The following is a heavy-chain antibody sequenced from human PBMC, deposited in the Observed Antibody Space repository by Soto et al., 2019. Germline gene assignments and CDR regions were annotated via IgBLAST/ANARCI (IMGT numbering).Heavy chain of an antibody. V-gene: IGHV4-30-2*01. Sequence: PSETLSLTCAVSGGSISSGGYSWSRIRQPPGKGLEWIGYIYHSGSTYYNPSLKSRVTISVDRSKNQFSLKLSSVTAADTAVYYCAREYSNSPEAFDSWGQGALVTVSS. D-gene: IGHD6-6*01. CDR2: IYHSGST. J-gene: IGHJ4*02. CDR1: GGSISSGGYS. CDR3: AREYSNSPEAFDS.